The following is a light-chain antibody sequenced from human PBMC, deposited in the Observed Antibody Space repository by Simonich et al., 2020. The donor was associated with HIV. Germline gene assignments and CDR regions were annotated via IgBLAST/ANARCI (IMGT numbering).Light chain of an antibody. V-gene: IGKV4-1*01. CDR3: QQYYSTPPIT. CDR1: QSVLYSSNTKNY. J-gene: IGKJ4*01. Sequence: DIVMTQSPDSLAVSLGERATINCKSSQSVLYSSNTKNYLAWYQQKPGQPPKLLIYMASTRESGVPDRFSGSGSGTDFTLTISSLQAEDVAVYYCQQYYSTPPITFGGGTKVEIK. CDR2: MAS.